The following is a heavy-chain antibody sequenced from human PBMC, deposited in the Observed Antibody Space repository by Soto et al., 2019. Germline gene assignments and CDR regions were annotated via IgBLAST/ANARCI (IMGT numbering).Heavy chain of an antibody. V-gene: IGHV3-23*01. CDR3: AKTRGAMIYAISVYGMDV. J-gene: IGHJ6*02. Sequence: EVQLLESGGGFIHPGGSLRLSCAASGFSFSSLDMKWVRQAPGKGLEWVSIISGSADSTFYADSVKGRFTISRDNSKSTLYLQINSLRAEDTAVYYCAKTRGAMIYAISVYGMDVWGQGTMVTVSS. CDR2: ISGSADST. CDR1: GFSFSSLD. D-gene: IGHD2-8*01.